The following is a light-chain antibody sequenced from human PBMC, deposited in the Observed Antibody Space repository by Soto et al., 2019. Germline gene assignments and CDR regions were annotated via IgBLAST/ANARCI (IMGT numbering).Light chain of an antibody. CDR3: KSYAGSNTYV. J-gene: IGLJ1*01. CDR2: EVV. CDR1: NSDVENYSL. Sequence: QSVLTQPASVSGSPGQSITISCTGTNSDVENYSLVSWYQHHPGKAPRLIIYEVVQRPSGVPDRFSGSKSGNTASLTVSGLQAADEADYFCKSYAGSNTYVFGSGTKLTVL. V-gene: IGLV2-14*02.